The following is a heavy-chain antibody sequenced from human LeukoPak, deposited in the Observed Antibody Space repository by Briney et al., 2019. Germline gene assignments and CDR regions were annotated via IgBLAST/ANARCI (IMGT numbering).Heavy chain of an antibody. CDR2: ISAYNGNT. CDR3: ARDRIWFATNYYMDV. J-gene: IGHJ6*03. CDR1: GYTFTSYG. D-gene: IGHD3-10*01. V-gene: IGHV1-18*01. Sequence: ASVKVSCKASGYTFTSYGISWVRQAPGQGLEWMGWISAYNGNTNYAQKLQGRVTMTTNTSTSTAYMELRSLRSDDTAVYYCARDRIWFATNYYMDVWGKGTTVTVSS.